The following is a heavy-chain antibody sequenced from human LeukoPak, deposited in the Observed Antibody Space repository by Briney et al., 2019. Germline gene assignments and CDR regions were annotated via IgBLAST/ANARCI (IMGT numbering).Heavy chain of an antibody. D-gene: IGHD4-17*01. Sequence: GGSLRLSCAASGFTFSSYSMNWVRQAPGKGLEWVSSISSSSSYIYYADSVKGRFTISRDNAKNSLYLQMNSLRAEDTAVYYCAGDDLNGDYTRGTLVDYWGQGTLVTVSS. V-gene: IGHV3-21*01. J-gene: IGHJ4*02. CDR1: GFTFSSYS. CDR2: ISSSSSYI. CDR3: AGDDLNGDYTRGTLVDY.